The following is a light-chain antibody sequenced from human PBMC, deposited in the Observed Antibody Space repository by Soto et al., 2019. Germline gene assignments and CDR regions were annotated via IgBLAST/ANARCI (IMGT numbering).Light chain of an antibody. V-gene: IGKV3D-15*01. J-gene: IGKJ5*01. CDR1: QSVAANY. CDR3: QQYNNWPAIT. Sequence: EIVLTQSPGTLSLSPGERATLSCRAIQSVAANYLAWYQQKPGQAPRLLIYGASTRATGIPATFSGSGSGTQFTLTISSLQSEDFAVYYCQQYNNWPAITFGQGTRLEIK. CDR2: GAS.